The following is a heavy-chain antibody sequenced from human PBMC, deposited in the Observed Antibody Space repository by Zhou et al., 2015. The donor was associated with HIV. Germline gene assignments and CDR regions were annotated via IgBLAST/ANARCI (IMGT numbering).Heavy chain of an antibody. CDR2: INADGNEV. V-gene: IGHV3-33*08. J-gene: IGHJ4*02. CDR1: GFSFLSYG. D-gene: IGHD3-10*01. Sequence: QVHLVESGGGVVQPGRSLRLSCAASGFSFLSYGMHWVRLAPGKGLEWVAAINADGNEVYYADSVKGRFTISRDNSKDSLYLRMDSPRVDDTAVYYCVRGGGMPMEYWGQGTLVTVSS. CDR3: VRGGGMPMEY.